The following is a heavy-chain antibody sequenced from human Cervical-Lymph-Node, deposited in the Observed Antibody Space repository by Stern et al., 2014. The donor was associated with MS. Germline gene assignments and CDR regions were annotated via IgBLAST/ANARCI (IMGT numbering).Heavy chain of an antibody. Sequence: VQLVQSGAEVKKPGASVKVSCKASGYSFTAYFIHWVRQAPGQGLEWMGWISTDTGGANYAQRFQGRVTMTRDNSISTSFMELSRLRSDDTADYCCARDRGSHSDYWGQGTLVTVSS. CDR3: ARDRGSHSDY. CDR1: GYSFTAYF. J-gene: IGHJ4*02. V-gene: IGHV1-2*02. CDR2: ISTDTGGA. D-gene: IGHD1-26*01.